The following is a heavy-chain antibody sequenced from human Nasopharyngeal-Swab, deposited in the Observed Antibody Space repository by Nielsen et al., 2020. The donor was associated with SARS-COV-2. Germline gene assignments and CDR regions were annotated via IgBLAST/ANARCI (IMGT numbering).Heavy chain of an antibody. D-gene: IGHD6-13*01. V-gene: IGHV4-34*01. J-gene: IGHJ4*02. Sequence: SETPSLTCAVYGGSFSGYYWGWIRQPPGKGLEWIGSIYYSGSTYYNPSLKSRVTISVDTSKNQFSLKLSSVTAADTAVYYCARDESWAAGNYFDYWGQGTLVTVSS. CDR2: IYYSGST. CDR1: GGSFSGYY. CDR3: ARDESWAAGNYFDY.